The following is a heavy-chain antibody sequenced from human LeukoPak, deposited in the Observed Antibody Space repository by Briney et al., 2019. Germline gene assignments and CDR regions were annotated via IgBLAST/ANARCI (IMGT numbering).Heavy chain of an antibody. V-gene: IGHV1-8*01. J-gene: IGHJ6*03. CDR2: MNPNSGNT. CDR1: GYTFTSYD. Sequence: ASVKVSCKASGYTFTSYDINWVRQATGQGLEWMGWMNPNSGNTGYAQKFQGRVTMTRNTSISTAYMELSSLRSEDTAVYYCARRTTYDILTGYYYYMDVWGKGTTVTVSS. CDR3: ARRTTYDILTGYYYYMDV. D-gene: IGHD3-9*01.